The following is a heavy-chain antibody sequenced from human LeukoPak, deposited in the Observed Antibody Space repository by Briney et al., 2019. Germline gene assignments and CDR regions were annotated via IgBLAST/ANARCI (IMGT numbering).Heavy chain of an antibody. CDR2: IYTSGTT. V-gene: IGHV4-4*07. Sequence: SETLSLTCTVSGGFISSYYWSWIRQPAGKGLEWIGRIYTSGTTNYNPSLKSRVTMSIDTSKNQFSLNLGSVTAADTAVYYCARGFTSWGQGTLVTVSS. CDR1: GGFISSYY. J-gene: IGHJ5*01. CDR3: ARGFTS.